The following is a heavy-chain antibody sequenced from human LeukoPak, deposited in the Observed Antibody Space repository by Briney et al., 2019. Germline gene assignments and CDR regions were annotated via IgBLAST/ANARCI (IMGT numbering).Heavy chain of an antibody. D-gene: IGHD6-19*01. CDR3: ARERVSWDGAVAGGFDY. CDR2: IYSGGST. Sequence: GGSLRLSCAASGFTFSSYAMSWVRQAPGKGLEWVSVIYSGGSTYYADSVKGRFTISRDNSKNTLYLQMNSLRAEDTAVYYCARERVSWDGAVAGGFDYWGQGTLVTVSS. J-gene: IGHJ4*02. CDR1: GFTFSSYA. V-gene: IGHV3-66*01.